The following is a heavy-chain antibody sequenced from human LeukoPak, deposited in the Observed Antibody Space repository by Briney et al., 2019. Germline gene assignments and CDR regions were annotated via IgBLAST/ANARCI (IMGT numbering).Heavy chain of an antibody. D-gene: IGHD3-10*01. CDR3: ARGHGSERKYFQH. V-gene: IGHV3-48*01. CDR2: ISSSGSTI. Sequence: SGGSLRLSCAASGFTFSSYSMNWVRQAPGKGLEWVSYISSSGSTIYYADSVKGRFTISRDNAKNSLYLQMNSLRAEDAAVYYCARGHGSERKYFQHWGQGTLVTVSS. CDR1: GFTFSSYS. J-gene: IGHJ1*01.